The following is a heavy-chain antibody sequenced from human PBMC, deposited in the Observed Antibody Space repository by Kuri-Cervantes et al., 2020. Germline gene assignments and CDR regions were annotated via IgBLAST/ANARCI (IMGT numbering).Heavy chain of an antibody. CDR3: AKGYSGSYSPDL. J-gene: IGHJ5*02. CDR2: ISGSGGST. V-gene: IGHV3-23*01. Sequence: GGSLRLSCAASGFTFSSYAMSWVRQAPGKGLEWVSAISGSGGSTYYADSVKGRFTISRDNSKNTLYLQMNNLRAEDTAVYYCAKGYSGSYSPDLWGQGTLVTVSS. CDR1: GFTFSSYA. D-gene: IGHD1-26*01.